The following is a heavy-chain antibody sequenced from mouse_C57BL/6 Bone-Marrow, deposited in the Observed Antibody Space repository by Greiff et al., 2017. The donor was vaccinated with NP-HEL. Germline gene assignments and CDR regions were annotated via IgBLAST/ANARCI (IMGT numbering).Heavy chain of an antibody. Sequence: EVKLMESGPELVKPGASVKISCKASGYSFTGYYMHWVKQSHGNILDWIGYIYPYNGVSSYNQKFKGKATLTVDKSSSTAYMELRSLTSEDSAVYYCARCEDYYGSSFFDYWGQGTTLTVSS. CDR3: ARCEDYYGSSFFDY. J-gene: IGHJ2*01. CDR2: IYPYNGVS. D-gene: IGHD1-1*01. CDR1: GYSFTGYY. V-gene: IGHV1-31*01.